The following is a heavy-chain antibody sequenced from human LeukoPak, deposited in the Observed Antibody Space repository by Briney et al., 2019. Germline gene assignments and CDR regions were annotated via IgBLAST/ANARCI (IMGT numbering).Heavy chain of an antibody. CDR3: AKDQSGSYSLDY. D-gene: IGHD1-26*01. CDR2: ISYDGSNK. V-gene: IGHV3-30*18. CDR1: GFTFSSYG. Sequence: GGSLRLSCAASGFTFSSYGMHWVRQAPGKGLEWVAVISYDGSNKYYADSVKGRSTISRDNSKNTLYLQMNSLRAEDTAVYYCAKDQSGSYSLDYWGQGTLVTVSS. J-gene: IGHJ4*02.